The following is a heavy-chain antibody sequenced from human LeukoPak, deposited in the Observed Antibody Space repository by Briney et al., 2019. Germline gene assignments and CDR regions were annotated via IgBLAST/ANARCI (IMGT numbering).Heavy chain of an antibody. Sequence: SETLSLTCAVSGGSLSGSYCTWVRQSPGEGLEWIGEINHSGRANYNPSLQIRVTISLDTTRSQFSLILRSVTAADTAVYYCARDPCSSINCPLRFWGQGTLVTVSS. CDR2: INHSGRA. CDR3: ARDPCSSINCPLRF. CDR1: GGSLSGSY. V-gene: IGHV4-34*01. D-gene: IGHD2-2*01. J-gene: IGHJ4*02.